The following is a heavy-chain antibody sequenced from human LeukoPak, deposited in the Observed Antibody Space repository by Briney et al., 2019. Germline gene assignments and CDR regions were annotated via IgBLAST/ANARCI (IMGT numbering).Heavy chain of an antibody. CDR3: VRGTGY. Sequence: GGSLRLSCSVSGFTFSTYVMHWVRQAPGKGLEYVSAISSNGENTYYADSVKGRFTISRDNSKNTLYLQMSSLRADDTAVYYCVRGTGYWGQGTLVTVSS. V-gene: IGHV3-64D*06. J-gene: IGHJ4*02. CDR2: ISSNGENT. CDR1: GFTFSTYV.